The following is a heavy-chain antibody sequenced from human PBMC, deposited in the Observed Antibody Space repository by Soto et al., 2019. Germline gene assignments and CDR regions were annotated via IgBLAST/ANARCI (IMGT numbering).Heavy chain of an antibody. CDR3: AGQRRQSVGTNTDYYYGFGV. D-gene: IGHD1-1*01. J-gene: IGHJ6*02. CDR2: ISGSGGST. V-gene: IGHV3-23*01. CDR1: GFTFSSYA. Sequence: GGSLRLSCAASGFTFSSYAMSWVRQAPGKGLEWVSAISGSGGSTYYADSVKGRFTTSRDNPKNTLYLQMNSLRAEDTAVYYCAGQRRQSVGTNTDYYYGFGVWGQGTTVTVSS.